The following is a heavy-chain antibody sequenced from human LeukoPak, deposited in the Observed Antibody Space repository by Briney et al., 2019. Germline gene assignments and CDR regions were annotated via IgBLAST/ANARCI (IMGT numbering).Heavy chain of an antibody. CDR2: IKSKTDGGTT. V-gene: IGHV3-15*01. CDR3: TTDDYYYDMDV. Sequence: GGSLRLSCAASGFTFSNAWMSWVRQAPGKGLEWVGRIKSKTDGGTTDYAAPVKGRFTISRDDSKNTLHLQMNSLKTEDTAVYYCTTDDYYYDMDVWGQGTTVTVSS. CDR1: GFTFSNAW. J-gene: IGHJ6*02.